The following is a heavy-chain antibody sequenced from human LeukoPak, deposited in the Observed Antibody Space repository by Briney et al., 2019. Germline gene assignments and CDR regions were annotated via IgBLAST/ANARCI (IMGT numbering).Heavy chain of an antibody. CDR1: GDSISSSSYH. J-gene: IGHJ3*02. V-gene: IGHV4-39*01. D-gene: IGHD5-24*01. Sequence: SETLSLTCTVSGDSISSSSYHWGWIRQPPGKGLEWIGSIYYSGSTYYNPSLKSRVTISVDTSKNQFSLKLSSVTAVDTSVYYCASLEAMAEVAFDIWGQGTMVTVSS. CDR3: ASLEAMAEVAFDI. CDR2: IYYSGST.